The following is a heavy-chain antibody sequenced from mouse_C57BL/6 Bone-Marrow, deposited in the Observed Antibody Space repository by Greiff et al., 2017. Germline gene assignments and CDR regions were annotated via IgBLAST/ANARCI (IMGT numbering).Heavy chain of an antibody. CDR1: GYSFTDYN. Sequence: EVQLQQSGPELVKPGASVKISCKASGYSFTDYNMNWVKQSNGKSLEWIGVINPNYGSTSYNQKFKGKATLTVDQSSSTAYMQLNSLTSEDTAVYYCARGDYSKRYFGVWGTGTTVTVSS. V-gene: IGHV1-39*01. J-gene: IGHJ1*03. CDR2: INPNYGST. D-gene: IGHD2-5*01. CDR3: ARGDYSKRYFGV.